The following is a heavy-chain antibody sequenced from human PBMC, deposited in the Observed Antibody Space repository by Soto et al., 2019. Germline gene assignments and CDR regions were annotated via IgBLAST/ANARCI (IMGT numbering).Heavy chain of an antibody. Sequence: GESLKISCAASGFTFSNAWMSWVRQAPGKGLEWVGRIKSKTDGGTTDYAAPVKGRFTISRDDSKNTLYLQMNSLKTEDTAVYYCTTDSGLEAYYDSSGYSPFDYWGQGTLVTVSS. CDR3: TTDSGLEAYYDSSGYSPFDY. CDR2: IKSKTDGGTT. CDR1: GFTFSNAW. D-gene: IGHD3-22*01. V-gene: IGHV3-15*01. J-gene: IGHJ4*02.